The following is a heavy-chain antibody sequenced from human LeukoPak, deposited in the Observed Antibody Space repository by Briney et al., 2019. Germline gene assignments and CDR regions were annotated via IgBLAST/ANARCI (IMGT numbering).Heavy chain of an antibody. CDR1: GFTFSNYG. CDR3: ARDSGGGYCSSTSCHRHFDY. D-gene: IGHD2-2*01. V-gene: IGHV3-30*02. CDR2: IRYDGSNK. J-gene: IGHJ4*02. Sequence: GGSLRLSCAASGFTFSNYGMHWVRQAPRKGLEWVAFIRYDGSNKYYADSVEGRFTISRDNSKNTLYLQMNSLRAEDTAVYYCARDSGGGYCSSTSCHRHFDYWGQGTLVTVSS.